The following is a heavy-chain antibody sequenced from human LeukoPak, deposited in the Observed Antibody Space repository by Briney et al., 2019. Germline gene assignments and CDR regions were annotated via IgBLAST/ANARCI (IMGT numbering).Heavy chain of an antibody. CDR1: GGTFSSYA. CDR3: ARAGELSGQYYYYGMDV. J-gene: IGHJ6*02. CDR2: INPNSGGT. V-gene: IGHV1-2*04. Sequence: ASVKVSCKASGGTFSSYAISWVRQAPGQGLEWMGRINPNSGGTNYAQKFQGWVTMTRDTSISTAYMELSRLRSDDTAVYYCARAGELSGQYYYYGMDVWGQGTTVTVSS. D-gene: IGHD1-7*01.